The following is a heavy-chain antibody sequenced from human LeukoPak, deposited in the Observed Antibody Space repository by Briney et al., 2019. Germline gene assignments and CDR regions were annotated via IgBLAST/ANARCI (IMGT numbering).Heavy chain of an antibody. CDR1: GGSLSSYY. CDR3: ARHSGEMYYFDY. CDR2: IYYSGST. V-gene: IGHV4-59*08. Sequence: SETLSLTCTVSGGSLSSYYWSWIRQPPGKGLEWIGYIYYSGSTNYSPSLKSRVTISVDTSKNQFSLKLSSVTAADTAVYYCARHSGEMYYFDYWGQGTLVTVSS. D-gene: IGHD7-27*01. J-gene: IGHJ4*02.